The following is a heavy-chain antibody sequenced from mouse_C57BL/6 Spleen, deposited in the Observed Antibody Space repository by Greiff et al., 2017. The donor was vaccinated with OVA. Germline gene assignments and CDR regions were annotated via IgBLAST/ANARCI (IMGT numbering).Heavy chain of an antibody. D-gene: IGHD3-2*02. CDR2: ISDGGSYT. Sequence: EVNVVESGGGLVKPGGSLKLSCAASGFTFSSYAMSWVRQTPEKRLEWVATISDGGSYTYYPDNVKGRFTISRDNAKNNLYLQMSHLKSEDTAMYYCARDQGTLDYWGQGTTLTVSS. CDR1: GFTFSSYA. J-gene: IGHJ2*01. CDR3: ARDQGTLDY. V-gene: IGHV5-4*01.